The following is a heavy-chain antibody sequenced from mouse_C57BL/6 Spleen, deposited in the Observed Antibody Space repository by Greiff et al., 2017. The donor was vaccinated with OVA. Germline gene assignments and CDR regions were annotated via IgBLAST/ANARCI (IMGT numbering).Heavy chain of an antibody. V-gene: IGHV1-59*01. CDR3: ARNLYYGSSVFAY. CDR2: IDPSDSYT. CDR1: GYTFTSYW. Sequence: QVQLQQPGAELVRPGTSVKLSCKASGYTFTSYWMHWVKQRPGQGLEWIGVIDPSDSYTKYNQKFKGKATLTVDTSSSTAYMQLSSLTSEDSAFYYCARNLYYGSSVFAYWGQGTLVTVSA. D-gene: IGHD1-1*01. J-gene: IGHJ3*01.